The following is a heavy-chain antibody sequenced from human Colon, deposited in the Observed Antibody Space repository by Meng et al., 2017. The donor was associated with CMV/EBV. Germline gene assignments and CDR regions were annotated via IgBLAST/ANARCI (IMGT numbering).Heavy chain of an antibody. D-gene: IGHD2/OR15-2a*01. CDR3: ARGQFLHYFDD. V-gene: IGHV3-23*01. CDR1: GVTFSDSV. CDR2: ISSRGDKR. Sequence: GGSLRLSCVGSGVTFSDSVMSWVRQAPGKGLEWVAAISSRGDKRDYADSVKGRFTISRDNFRNTVILQMSSMKVEDTAVYYCARGQFLHYFDDWGRGTLVTVSS. J-gene: IGHJ4*02.